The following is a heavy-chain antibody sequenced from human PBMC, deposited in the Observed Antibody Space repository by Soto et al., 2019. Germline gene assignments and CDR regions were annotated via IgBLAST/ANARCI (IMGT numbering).Heavy chain of an antibody. Sequence: SSETLSLTCTVSGGSISSYYWSWIRQPPGKGLEWIGYIYYSGSTNYNPSLKSRVTISVDTSKNQFSLKLSSVTAADTAVYYCARKMYYYDSSGYYSWFDPWGQGTLVTVSS. CDR3: ARKMYYYDSSGYYSWFDP. J-gene: IGHJ5*02. CDR1: GGSISSYY. V-gene: IGHV4-59*01. CDR2: IYYSGST. D-gene: IGHD3-22*01.